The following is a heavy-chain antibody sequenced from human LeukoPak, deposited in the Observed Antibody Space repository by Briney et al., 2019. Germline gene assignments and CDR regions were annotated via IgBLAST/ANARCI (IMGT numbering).Heavy chain of an antibody. J-gene: IGHJ4*02. CDR2: MFYSGSI. D-gene: IGHD3-3*01. Sequence: SETLSLTCTVSGDSISRSGYYWGWIRQPPGKGLEWIGSMFYSGSIHNNPSLKSRVTISVDTSKNQFSLKLSSVTAADTAVYYCASRSSIWSGYQDTLYYFDSWGQGTLVTVSS. CDR3: ASRSSIWSGYQDTLYYFDS. CDR1: GDSISRSGYY. V-gene: IGHV4-39*07.